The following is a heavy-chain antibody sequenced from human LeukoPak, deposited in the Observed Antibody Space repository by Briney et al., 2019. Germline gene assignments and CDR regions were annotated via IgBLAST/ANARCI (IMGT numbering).Heavy chain of an antibody. CDR3: ARQWNGCGGY. D-gene: IGHD3-16*01. J-gene: IGHJ4*02. V-gene: IGHV6-1*01. Sequence: SQTLSLTSAISGDSVSSNSAASNWIRQSPSSGLEWLGRTYYRSKWYNDYALSVKSRITINPDTSKNKFSLRLNSVTPEDTAVYYCARQWNGCGGYWGQGTLVTVSS. CDR2: TYYRSKWYN. CDR1: GDSVSSNSAA.